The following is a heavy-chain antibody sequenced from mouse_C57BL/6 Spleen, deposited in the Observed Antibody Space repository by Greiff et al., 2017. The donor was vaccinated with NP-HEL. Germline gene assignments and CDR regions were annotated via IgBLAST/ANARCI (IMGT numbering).Heavy chain of an antibody. D-gene: IGHD2-4*01. CDR3: TRREIYYDSSWFAY. CDR2: IDPETGGT. Sequence: QVQLQQSGAELVRPGASVTLSCKASGYTFTDYEMHWVKQTPVHGLEWIGAIDPETGGTAYNQKFKGKAILTADKSSSTAYMELRSLTSEDSAVYYCTRREIYYDSSWFAYWGQGTLVTVSA. V-gene: IGHV1-15*01. CDR1: GYTFTDYE. J-gene: IGHJ3*01.